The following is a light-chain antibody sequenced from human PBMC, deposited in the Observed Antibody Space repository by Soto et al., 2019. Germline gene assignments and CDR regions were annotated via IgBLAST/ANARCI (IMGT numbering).Light chain of an antibody. V-gene: IGKV1-39*01. CDR3: QQGSTTPST. J-gene: IGKJ5*01. Sequence: DIQMTQSPSSLSASIGDRVTIPCRPSQHVVSFLNWYQQKPGEAPRLLVYSAFRIQSGVRSRFNASGAGTDFTLSISSLQPEDVATDYCQQGSTTPSTCGLGTRRQIK. CDR2: SAF. CDR1: QHVVSF.